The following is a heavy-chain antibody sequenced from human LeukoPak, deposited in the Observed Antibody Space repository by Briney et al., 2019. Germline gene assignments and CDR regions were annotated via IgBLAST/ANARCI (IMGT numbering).Heavy chain of an antibody. Sequence: PGGSLRLSCAASGFTFSNYAMSWVRQAPGKGLEWVSVISGRGGITYYADSVKGRFTISRDNSKNTLYLQMNSLRAEDTARYYXAKDSDRXXSSTSCXPDYWGQGTLVTVSS. D-gene: IGHD2-2*01. CDR2: ISGRGGIT. CDR1: GFTFSNYA. V-gene: IGHV3-23*01. CDR3: AKDSDRXXSSTSCXPDY. J-gene: IGHJ4*02.